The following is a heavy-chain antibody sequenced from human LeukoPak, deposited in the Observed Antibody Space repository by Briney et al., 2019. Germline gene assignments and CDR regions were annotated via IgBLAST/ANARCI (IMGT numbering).Heavy chain of an antibody. Sequence: SSETLSLTCTVSGGSISSGSYYWSWIRQPAGKGLEWIGRIYTSGSTNYNPSLKSRVTISVDTSKNQFSLKLSSVTAADTAVYYCARDSYHYDSSGLRPYYFDYWGQGTLVTVSS. J-gene: IGHJ4*02. CDR2: IYTSGST. V-gene: IGHV4-61*02. CDR3: ARDSYHYDSSGLRPYYFDY. CDR1: GGSISSGSYY. D-gene: IGHD3-22*01.